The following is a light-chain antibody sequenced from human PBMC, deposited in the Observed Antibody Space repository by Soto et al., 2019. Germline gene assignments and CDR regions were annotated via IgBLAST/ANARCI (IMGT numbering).Light chain of an antibody. CDR3: SSYTSSFYV. CDR2: DVS. CDR1: SSDVGGYNY. J-gene: IGLJ1*01. V-gene: IGLV2-14*01. Sequence: QSVLTQPPSASGSPGQSVTISCTGTSSDVGGYNYVSWYQQHPGKAPKLMIYDVSNRPSGVSNRFSGSKSGNTASLTISGLQAEDEADYYCSSYTSSFYVFGPGTKVTVL.